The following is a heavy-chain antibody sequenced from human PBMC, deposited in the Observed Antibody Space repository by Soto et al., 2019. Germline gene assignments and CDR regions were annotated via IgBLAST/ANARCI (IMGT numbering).Heavy chain of an antibody. CDR1: GYTFRSYG. J-gene: IGHJ4*02. CDR3: ARGGSGSYIDY. CDR2: ISGYDGNT. Sequence: HVQLVQSEPEVKKPGASVKVSCKASGYTFRSYGINWVRQAPGQGLEWMGWISGYDGNTNYAQMFQGRVTLTTDTYTTTAYMELRSLRSDDTAVYYCARGGSGSYIDYWGRGALVTVSS. D-gene: IGHD3-22*01. V-gene: IGHV1-18*01.